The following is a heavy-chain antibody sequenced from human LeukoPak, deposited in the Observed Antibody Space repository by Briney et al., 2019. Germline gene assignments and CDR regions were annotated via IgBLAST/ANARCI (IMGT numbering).Heavy chain of an antibody. J-gene: IGHJ4*02. CDR3: ARFEMATISLKV. D-gene: IGHD5-24*01. CDR1: GGSISSSSYY. Sequence: ASETLSLTCTVSGGSISSSSYYWSWIRQPPGKGLEWIGYIYYSGSTNYNPSLKSRVTISVDTSKNQFSLKLSSVTAADTAVYYCARFEMATISLKVWGQGTLVTVSS. CDR2: IYYSGST. V-gene: IGHV4-61*05.